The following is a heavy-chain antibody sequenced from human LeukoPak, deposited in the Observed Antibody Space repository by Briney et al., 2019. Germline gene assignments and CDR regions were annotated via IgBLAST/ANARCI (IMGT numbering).Heavy chain of an antibody. D-gene: IGHD6-13*01. J-gene: IGHJ6*03. Sequence: GGSLRLSCAASGFTFSNYWMSWVRQAPGKGLEWVANINQDGSDKYYVDSVRGRFTISRDNARKSLYLQMNSLRAEDTAVYYCARAAGYSSSWYGDYYDYYMDGWGKGTTVTVSS. V-gene: IGHV3-7*01. CDR2: INQDGSDK. CDR1: GFTFSNYW. CDR3: ARAAGYSSSWYGDYYDYYMDG.